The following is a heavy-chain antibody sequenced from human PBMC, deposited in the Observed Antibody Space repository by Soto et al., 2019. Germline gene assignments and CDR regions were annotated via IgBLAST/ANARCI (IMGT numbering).Heavy chain of an antibody. V-gene: IGHV3-66*01. D-gene: IGHD2-21*02. Sequence: GGSLRLSCAASGFTVSSNYMSWVRQAPGKGLEWVSVIYSGGSTYYADSVKGRFTISRDNSKNMLYLQMNSLRAEDTAMYYCARSKYFCGGDCYSFDYWGQGTPVTVSS. CDR1: GFTVSSNY. CDR3: ARSKYFCGGDCYSFDY. CDR2: IYSGGST. J-gene: IGHJ4*02.